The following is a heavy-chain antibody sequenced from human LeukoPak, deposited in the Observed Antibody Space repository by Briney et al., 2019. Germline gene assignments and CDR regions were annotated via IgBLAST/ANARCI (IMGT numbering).Heavy chain of an antibody. J-gene: IGHJ4*02. D-gene: IGHD6-19*01. CDR2: IYYSGST. CDR1: GGSISSYY. V-gene: IGHV4-59*01. CDR3: AREEAVAGLDY. Sequence: SETLSLTCTVSGGSISSYYWSWIRQPPGKGLEWIGYIYYSGSTNYNPSLKCRVTISVDTSKNQFSLKLSSVTAADTAVYYCAREEAVAGLDYWGQGTLVTVSS.